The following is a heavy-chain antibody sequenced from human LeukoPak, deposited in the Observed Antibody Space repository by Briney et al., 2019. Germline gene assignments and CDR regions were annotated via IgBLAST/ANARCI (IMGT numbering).Heavy chain of an antibody. J-gene: IGHJ1*01. V-gene: IGHV2-70*01. D-gene: IGHD2-15*01. CDR3: ARSDSFAEYYQH. CDR2: IDWDDDK. CDR1: GFSFSSSRVC. Sequence: SGPTLSNPTQTLTLSCTSSGFSFSSSRVCVRWIRQLPGKALEWLAHIDWDDDKYYSPSLRTRLTISTDTSENHVVLTMTNMDPVDTATYYCARSDSFAEYYQHWGQGTLVTVSS.